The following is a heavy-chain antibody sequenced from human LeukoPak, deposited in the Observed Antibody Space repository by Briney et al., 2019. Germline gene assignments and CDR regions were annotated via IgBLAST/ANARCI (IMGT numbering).Heavy chain of an antibody. D-gene: IGHD6-19*01. V-gene: IGHV1-18*01. CDR3: ARSSIAVAGTGIDY. Sequence: ASVKVSCKASGYTFTSYGISWVRQAPGQGLEWMGWISAYNGNTNYAQKLQGRVTITRNTSISTAYMELSSLRSEDTAVYYCARSSIAVAGTGIDYWGQGTLVTVSS. J-gene: IGHJ4*02. CDR2: ISAYNGNT. CDR1: GYTFTSYG.